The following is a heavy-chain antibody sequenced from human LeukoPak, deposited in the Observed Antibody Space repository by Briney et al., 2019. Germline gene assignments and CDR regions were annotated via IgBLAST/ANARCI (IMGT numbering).Heavy chain of an antibody. CDR2: IDHTGIT. CDR3: ARLNDYGDY. J-gene: IGHJ4*02. Sequence: SETLSLTCTVSDDSITIYYWTWIRQPPGKGLEWIGYIDHTGITNYNPSLNSRVTISVDTSKNQFSLKLSSVTAADTAVYYCARLNDYGDYWGQGTLVTVSS. V-gene: IGHV4-59*12. CDR1: DDSITIYY.